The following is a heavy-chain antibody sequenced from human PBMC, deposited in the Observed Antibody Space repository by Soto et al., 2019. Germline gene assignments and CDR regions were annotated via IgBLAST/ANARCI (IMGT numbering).Heavy chain of an antibody. D-gene: IGHD6-19*01. J-gene: IGHJ3*02. CDR1: GFTFSNYV. CDR2: IWYDGSNK. Sequence: GGSLRLSCAASGFTFSNYVMHWVRQAPGKGLEWVAVIWYDGSNKYYADSVKGRFTISRDNSKNTLYVQMHSLRGEDTAVYYCARDWGRAVAGPSAFDIWGQGTMVTVSS. CDR3: ARDWGRAVAGPSAFDI. V-gene: IGHV3-33*01.